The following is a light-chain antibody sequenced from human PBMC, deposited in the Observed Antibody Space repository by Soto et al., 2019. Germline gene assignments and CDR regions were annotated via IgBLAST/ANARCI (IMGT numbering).Light chain of an antibody. Sequence: EIVLTQSPGTLSLSPGERATLSCRASQSVSSSYLAWYQQKPGQAPRLLIYGASTRATGIPARFSGSGPGTEFTLTISSLQPDDFATYYCQQYNSYSPWTFGQGTKVDIK. CDR1: QSVSSSY. CDR2: GAS. V-gene: IGKV3-20*01. J-gene: IGKJ1*01. CDR3: QQYNSYSPWT.